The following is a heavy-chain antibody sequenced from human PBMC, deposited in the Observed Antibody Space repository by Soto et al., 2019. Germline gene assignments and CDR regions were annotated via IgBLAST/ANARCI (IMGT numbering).Heavy chain of an antibody. CDR1: GFTFSSYA. CDR2: ISYDGSNK. J-gene: IGHJ4*02. Sequence: GGSLRLSCAASGFTFSSYAMHWVRQAPGKGLEWVAVISYDGSNKYYADSVKGRFTISRDNSKNTLYLQMNSLRAEDTAVYYCAREDRDIVVVPAAILPDYWGQGTLVTVSS. D-gene: IGHD2-2*02. CDR3: AREDRDIVVVPAAILPDY. V-gene: IGHV3-30-3*01.